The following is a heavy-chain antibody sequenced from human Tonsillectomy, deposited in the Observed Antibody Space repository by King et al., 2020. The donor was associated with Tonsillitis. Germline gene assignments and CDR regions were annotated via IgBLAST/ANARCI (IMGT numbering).Heavy chain of an antibody. CDR3: ARDQSPGDSSGYLNY. J-gene: IGHJ4*02. CDR1: RFTFSSYG. D-gene: IGHD3-22*01. CDR2: ISYDGSDK. Sequence: VQLVESGGGVVQPGRSLRLSCAASRFTFSSYGMHWVRQAPGKGLEWVAVISYDGSDKYYADSVKGRFTISRDNSKNSLYLKMHSLRPEDTAVYYCARDQSPGDSSGYLNYWGQGTLVTVSS. V-gene: IGHV3-30-3*01.